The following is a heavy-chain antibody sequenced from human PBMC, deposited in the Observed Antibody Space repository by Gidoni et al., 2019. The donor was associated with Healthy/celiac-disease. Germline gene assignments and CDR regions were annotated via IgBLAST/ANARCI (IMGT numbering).Heavy chain of an antibody. CDR1: GFTVSSNY. Sequence: EVQLVESGGGLVQPGGSLRLSCAASGFTVSSNYMRWVRPAPGKGLEWVSVIYSGGSTYYADSVKGRFTISRDNSKNTLYLQMNSLRAEDTAVYYCARGFKKWFREFLDYWGQGTLVTVSS. J-gene: IGHJ4*02. D-gene: IGHD3-10*01. V-gene: IGHV3-66*01. CDR3: ARGFKKWFREFLDY. CDR2: IYSGGST.